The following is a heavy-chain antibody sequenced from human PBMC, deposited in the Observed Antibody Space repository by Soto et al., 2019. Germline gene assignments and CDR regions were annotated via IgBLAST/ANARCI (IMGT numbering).Heavy chain of an antibody. Sequence: ASVKVSCKASGGTLSSHAISWVRQAPGQGLEWMGGIIPIFGTANCAQKFQGRVTITADESTSTAYMELSSLRSEDTAVYYCATSNWNGLIDYWGQGTLVTVSS. CDR2: IIPIFGTA. V-gene: IGHV1-69*13. J-gene: IGHJ4*02. CDR1: GGTLSSHA. CDR3: ATSNWNGLIDY. D-gene: IGHD1-1*01.